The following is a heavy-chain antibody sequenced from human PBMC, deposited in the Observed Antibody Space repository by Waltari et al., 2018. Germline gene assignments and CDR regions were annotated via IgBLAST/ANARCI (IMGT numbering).Heavy chain of an antibody. D-gene: IGHD6-6*01. CDR2: IKEDGSEK. J-gene: IGHJ4*02. CDR3: ARISSTATRDS. CDR1: GFTFGSYW. V-gene: IGHV3-7*01. Sequence: EVQLVESGGGLVQPGGSLRLSCAASGFTFGSYWMGWVRQAPGKGLEWVANIKEDGSEKSYVDSVKGRFTISRDNAKNSLSLQMNSLRAEDTAVYYCARISSTATRDSWGRGTLVTVSS.